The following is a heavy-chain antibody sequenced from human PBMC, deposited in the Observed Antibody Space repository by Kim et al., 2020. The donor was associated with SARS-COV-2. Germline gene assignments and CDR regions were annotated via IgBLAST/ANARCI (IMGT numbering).Heavy chain of an antibody. Sequence: SVKVSCKAPGGTFKIYAIHWVRQAPGQGLEWMGGIIPIFDATTFGPKFQGRLTMTADEPTTTAYMSLSSLRSDDTAIYYCAAMRYRGTYYIRGGLDDWGLGTLVAVSS. CDR2: IIPIFDAT. J-gene: IGHJ4*02. V-gene: IGHV1-69*13. D-gene: IGHD1-26*01. CDR1: GGTFKIYA. CDR3: AAMRYRGTYYIRGGLDD.